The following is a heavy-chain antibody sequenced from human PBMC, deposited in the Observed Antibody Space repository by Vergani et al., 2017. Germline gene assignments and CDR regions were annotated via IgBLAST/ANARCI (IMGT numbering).Heavy chain of an antibody. CDR2: ISGSGSSI. CDR3: AKGGRRRYTAHDLDS. J-gene: IGHJ4*02. V-gene: IGHV3-11*04. CDR1: EFTFRDYY. D-gene: IGHD5-12*01. Sequence: QVQLVESGGGLVKPGGSLRLSCAASEFTFRDYYMSWIRHAPGKGLECISYISGSGSSIYYADYVKGRFTITRDNAKNSLNLQMNSLRAEDTAVYYCAKGGRRRYTAHDLDSWGQGRLVTVSS.